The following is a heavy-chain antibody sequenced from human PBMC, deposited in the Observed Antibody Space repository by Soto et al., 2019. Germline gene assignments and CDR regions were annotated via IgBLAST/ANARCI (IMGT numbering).Heavy chain of an antibody. V-gene: IGHV1-3*05. CDR1: GYTFSSYA. D-gene: IGHD3-16*01. CDR3: GRGEPPFDY. CDR2: INAGNGNT. J-gene: IGHJ4*02. Sequence: QVQLVQSGAEEKKPGASVKVSCKASGYTFSSYAMHWVRQAPGQRLEWMGWINAGNGNTKYSQKFQGRVTITRDTPGSTAYRELSTMRSEDTVVFSWGRGEPPFDYGAREP.